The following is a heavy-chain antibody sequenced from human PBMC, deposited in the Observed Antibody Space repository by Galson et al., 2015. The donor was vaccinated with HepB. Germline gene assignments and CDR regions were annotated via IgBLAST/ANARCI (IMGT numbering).Heavy chain of an antibody. CDR3: AREGSPQTSSWYAFEV. V-gene: IGHV3-30*04. CDR1: GFTFSGYA. CDR2: ISYDGTFK. D-gene: IGHD6-13*01. J-gene: IGHJ3*01. Sequence: SLRLSCAGSGFTFSGYAMHWVRQAPGKGLEWVALISYDGTFKNYGDSVKGRFTVSRDNFKNTLYLQMNSLRPEDTAVYYCAREGSPQTSSWYAFEVWGQGTMVTVSP.